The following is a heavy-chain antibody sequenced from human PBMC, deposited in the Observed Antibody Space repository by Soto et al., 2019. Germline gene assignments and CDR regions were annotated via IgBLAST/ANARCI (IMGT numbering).Heavy chain of an antibody. D-gene: IGHD4-17*01. J-gene: IGHJ4*02. V-gene: IGHV2-5*02. Sequence: QITLKESCPTLVTPTETLTLTCTFSGFSLSTSGVGLGRIRQPPGKALECLGIIYWDDDKRYSPSLKSRLTIAKDTAKNPVVLIISNMDPVDPATYYCSHRRDDGDYAYWGQGTLVTVS. CDR3: SHRRDDGDYAY. CDR1: GFSLSTSGVG. CDR2: IYWDDDK.